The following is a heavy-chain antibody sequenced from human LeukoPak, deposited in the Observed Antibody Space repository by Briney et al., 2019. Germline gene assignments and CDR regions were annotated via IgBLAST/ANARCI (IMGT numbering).Heavy chain of an antibody. CDR1: GYTFTGYY. CDR2: INPNSGGT. D-gene: IGHD3-9*01. Sequence: ASVKVSCKASGYTFTGYYMHWVRQAPGQGLEWMGWINPNSGGTNYAQKFQGRVTMTRDTSISTAYMELSRLRSDDTAVYYCAPLTPAHRNYYYYMDVWGKGTTVTVSS. CDR3: APLTPAHRNYYYYMDV. J-gene: IGHJ6*03. V-gene: IGHV1-2*02.